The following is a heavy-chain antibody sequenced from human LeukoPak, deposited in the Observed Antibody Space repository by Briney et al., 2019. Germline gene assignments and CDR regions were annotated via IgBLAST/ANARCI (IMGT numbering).Heavy chain of an antibody. Sequence: ASVKVSCKASGYTFTSYYMHWLRQAPGQGLEWMGIINPSGGSTSYAQKFQGRVTMTRDTSTSTVYMELSSLRSEDTAVYYCARETTQLNYGMDVWGQGTTVTVSS. V-gene: IGHV1-46*01. CDR1: GYTFTSYY. CDR3: ARETTQLNYGMDV. CDR2: INPSGGST. J-gene: IGHJ6*02. D-gene: IGHD1-1*01.